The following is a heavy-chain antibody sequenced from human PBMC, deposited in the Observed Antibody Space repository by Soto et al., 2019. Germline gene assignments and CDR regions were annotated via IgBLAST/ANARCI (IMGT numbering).Heavy chain of an antibody. V-gene: IGHV3-23*01. J-gene: IGHJ2*01. CDR3: AKDRVAVAGRLGWYFDL. CDR2: ISGSGGST. CDR1: GFTFSSYA. D-gene: IGHD6-19*01. Sequence: EVQLLESGGGLVQPGGSLRLSCAASGFTFSSYAMSWVRQAPGKGLEWVSAISGSGGSTYYADSVKGRFTISRDNSKNTLYLQMNSLRAEDTAVSYCAKDRVAVAGRLGWYFDLWGRGTLVTVSS.